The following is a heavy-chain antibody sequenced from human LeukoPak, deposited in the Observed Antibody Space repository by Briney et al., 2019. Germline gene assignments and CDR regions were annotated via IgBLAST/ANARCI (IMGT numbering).Heavy chain of an antibody. V-gene: IGHV1-18*01. J-gene: IGHJ4*02. CDR1: GYTFTSYG. D-gene: IGHD2-2*01. CDR3: ARDREIVVPAASLVGFDY. Sequence: ASVKVSCKASGYTFTSYGISWVRQAPGQGLEWMGWISAYNGNTNYAQKLQGRVTMTTDTSTSTAYMELRSLRSDDTAVYYCARDREIVVPAASLVGFDYWGQGTLVTVSS. CDR2: ISAYNGNT.